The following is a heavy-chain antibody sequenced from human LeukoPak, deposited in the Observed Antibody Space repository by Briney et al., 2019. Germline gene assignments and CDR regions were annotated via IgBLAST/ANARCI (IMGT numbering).Heavy chain of an antibody. CDR3: AREPYDFWSDDAFDI. CDR1: GFTFSSYS. CDR2: ISSSSSTI. Sequence: GGSLRLSCAASGFTFSSYSMNWVRQAPGKGLEWVSYISSSSSTIYYADSVKGRFTISRDNAKNSLYLQMNSLRAEDTAVYYCAREPYDFWSDDAFDIWGQGTMVTVSS. V-gene: IGHV3-48*01. D-gene: IGHD3-3*01. J-gene: IGHJ3*02.